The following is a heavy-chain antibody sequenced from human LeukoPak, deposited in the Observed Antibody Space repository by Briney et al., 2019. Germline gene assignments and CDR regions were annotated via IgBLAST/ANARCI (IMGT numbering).Heavy chain of an antibody. CDR1: GFTFSIYA. CDR2: IRGSGGNT. J-gene: IGHJ5*02. CDR3: ARRDYYDSTGYWLT. Sequence: GGSLRLSCAASGFTFSIYAMSWVRQAPGMGLEWVSTIRGSGGNTFYADSVKGRFTISRDNSKNTLYLQMNSLRAEDTAMYYCARRDYYDSTGYWLTWGQGTLVTVSS. D-gene: IGHD3-22*01. V-gene: IGHV3-23*01.